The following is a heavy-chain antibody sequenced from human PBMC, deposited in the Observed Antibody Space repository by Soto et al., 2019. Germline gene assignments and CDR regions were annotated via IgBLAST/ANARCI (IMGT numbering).Heavy chain of an antibody. CDR2: IYYSGST. J-gene: IGHJ5*02. Sequence: PSETLSLTCTVSGGSISSSSYYWGWIRQPPGKGLEWIGSIYYSGSTYYNPSLKSRVTISVDTSKSQFSLKLSSVTAADTAVYYCARDQTGKANWFDPWGQGTLVTVSS. V-gene: IGHV4-39*02. D-gene: IGHD3-9*01. CDR3: ARDQTGKANWFDP. CDR1: GGSISSSSYY.